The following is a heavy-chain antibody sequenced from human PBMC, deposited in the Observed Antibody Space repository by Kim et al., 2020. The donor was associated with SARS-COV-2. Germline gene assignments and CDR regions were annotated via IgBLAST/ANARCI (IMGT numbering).Heavy chain of an antibody. D-gene: IGHD5-18*01. CDR1: GGTFSSYA. CDR3: ARYSYGLYYFDY. Sequence: SVKVSCKASGGTFSSYAISWVRQAPGQGLEWMGGIIPIFGTANYAQKFQGRVTITADESTSTAYMELSSLRSEDTAVYYCARYSYGLYYFDYWGQGTLVTVSS. J-gene: IGHJ4*02. V-gene: IGHV1-69*13. CDR2: IIPIFGTA.